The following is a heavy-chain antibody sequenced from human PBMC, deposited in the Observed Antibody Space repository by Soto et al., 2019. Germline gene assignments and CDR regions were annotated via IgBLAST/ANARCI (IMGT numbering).Heavy chain of an antibody. CDR3: ARAPWYSRGWFPS. CDR2: IYYSGST. J-gene: IGHJ5*02. D-gene: IGHD6-19*01. V-gene: IGHV4-59*01. Sequence: QVQLQESGPGLVKPSETLSLTCTVSGGSISSYYWSWIRQPPGKGLEWIGYIYYSGSTNCNPSLKSRVTISVDTSKNQFSLKLSSVTAANTAVYYCARAPWYSRGWFPSLGQGTLVIVSS. CDR1: GGSISSYY.